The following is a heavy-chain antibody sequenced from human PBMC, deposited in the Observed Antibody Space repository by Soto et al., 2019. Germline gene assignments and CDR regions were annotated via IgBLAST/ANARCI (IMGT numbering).Heavy chain of an antibody. CDR3: AREGGLSSSLPYGMDV. D-gene: IGHD6-6*01. CDR1: GGTFSSYA. V-gene: IGHV1-69*01. CDR2: IIPIFGTA. J-gene: IGHJ6*02. Sequence: QVQLVQSGAEVKKPGSSVKVSCKASGGTFSSYAISWVRQAPGQGLEWMGGIIPIFGTANYAQKFQGRVTITADESTSTAYMERSSLRSEDTAVYYCAREGGLSSSLPYGMDVWGQGTTVTVSS.